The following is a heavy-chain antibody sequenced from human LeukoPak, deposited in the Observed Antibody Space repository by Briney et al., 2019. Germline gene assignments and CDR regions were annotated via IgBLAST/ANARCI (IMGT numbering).Heavy chain of an antibody. CDR1: GGSISSYY. J-gene: IGHJ4*02. V-gene: IGHV4-59*01. Sequence: PSETLSLTCTVSGGSISSYYWSWIRQPPGKGLEWIGYIYYSGSTNYNPSLKSRVTISVDTSKNQFSLKLSSVTAADTAVYYCARQLWLEYYFDYWGQGTLVTVSS. CDR2: IYYSGST. CDR3: ARQLWLEYYFDY. D-gene: IGHD5-18*01.